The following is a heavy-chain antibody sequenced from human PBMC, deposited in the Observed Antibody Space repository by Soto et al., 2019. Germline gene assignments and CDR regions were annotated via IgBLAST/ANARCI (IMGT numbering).Heavy chain of an antibody. D-gene: IGHD2-15*01. CDR1: GFTFSDAW. CDR3: TTDLWRIAVVVGSTGYFNP. J-gene: IGHJ5*02. CDR2: IKSKSDGGTT. V-gene: IGHV3-15*01. Sequence: PGGSLRLSCAASGFTFSDAWMSWVCQAPGKGLDWVGRIKSKSDGGTTEYAAPVRGRFTISRDDSKNTLYLQMNSLKTEDTAVYYCTTDLWRIAVVVGSTGYFNPWGQGTPVTVSS.